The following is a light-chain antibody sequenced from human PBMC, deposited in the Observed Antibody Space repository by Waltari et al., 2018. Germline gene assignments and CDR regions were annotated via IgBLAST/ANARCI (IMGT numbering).Light chain of an antibody. J-gene: IGLJ2*01. CDR2: ANY. CDR1: SSNIGTNT. Sequence: QSVLTQPPSTSGTPGQTVTISCSGSSSNIGTNTVTWYQQFPGTAPKVLVFANYHRPSGVPDRFSASKSGTSASLVISGLQSEDEGDYFCAAWDDSLIGRAFGGGTTLTVL. CDR3: AAWDDSLIGRA. V-gene: IGLV1-44*01.